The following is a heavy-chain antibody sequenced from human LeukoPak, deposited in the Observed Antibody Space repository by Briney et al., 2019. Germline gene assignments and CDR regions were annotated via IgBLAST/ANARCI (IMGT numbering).Heavy chain of an antibody. CDR3: ARGTGVFDY. CDR1: RDSVSSNSDA. J-gene: IGHJ4*02. Sequence: SQTLSLTCAISRDSVSSNSDAWNWIRQSPSRGLEWLGRTYYRSSWYNDYAVSVKSRIIINPDTSKNHFSLQLNSVTPEDTAVYYCARGTGVFDYWGQGTLVTVSS. D-gene: IGHD7-27*01. V-gene: IGHV6-1*01. CDR2: TYYRSSWYN.